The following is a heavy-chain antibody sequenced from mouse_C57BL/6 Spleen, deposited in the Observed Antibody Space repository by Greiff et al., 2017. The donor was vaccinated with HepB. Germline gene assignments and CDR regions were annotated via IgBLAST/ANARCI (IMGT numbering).Heavy chain of an antibody. Sequence: QVQLQQPGAELVMPGASVKLSCKASGYTFTSYWMHWVKQRPGQGLEWIGEIDPSDSYTNYNQKFKGKSTLTVDKSSSTAYMQLSSLTSEDSAVYSCARYYGSCRYYFDYWGQGTTRTVSS. D-gene: IGHD1-1*01. CDR2: IDPSDSYT. V-gene: IGHV1-69*01. CDR3: ARYYGSCRYYFDY. CDR1: GYTFTSYW. J-gene: IGHJ2*01.